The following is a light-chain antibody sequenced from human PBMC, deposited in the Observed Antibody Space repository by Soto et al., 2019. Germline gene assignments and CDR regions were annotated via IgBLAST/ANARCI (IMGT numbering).Light chain of an antibody. J-gene: IGKJ1*01. CDR1: QIISSW. V-gene: IGKV1-5*03. CDR2: KAS. Sequence: DIQMTQSHSPLSASVGDRVTITCRASQIISSWLDWYQQKPGKVPNLLIYKASTLESGAPSRVSGSGFGTEFTLTISSLQHDDFANYFCQQYSSGSAFGQGTKVEIK. CDR3: QQYSSGSA.